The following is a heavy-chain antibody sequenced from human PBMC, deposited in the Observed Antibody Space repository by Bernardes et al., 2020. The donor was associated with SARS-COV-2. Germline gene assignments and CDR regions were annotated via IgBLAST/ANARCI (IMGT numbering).Heavy chain of an antibody. CDR1: GFTFSSYT. J-gene: IGHJ3*02. CDR2: ISSTSTYI. V-gene: IGHV3-21*04. Sequence: GGSLRLSCAASGFTFSSYTMNWVRQAPGKGLEWVSPISSTSTYIYYADSMKGRFTISRDNTKNSLYLQMNSLRAEDTAVYYCAGPIPAAIVSIWGQGTMVIVSS. D-gene: IGHD2-2*01. CDR3: AGPIPAAIVSI.